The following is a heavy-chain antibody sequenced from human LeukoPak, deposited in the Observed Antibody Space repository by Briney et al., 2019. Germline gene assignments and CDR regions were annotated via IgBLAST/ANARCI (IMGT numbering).Heavy chain of an antibody. V-gene: IGHV4-59*08. CDR3: ARLPRDGYNWGY. Sequence: PSETLSLTCTVSGGSISSYYWSWIRQPPGKGLEWIGYIYYSGTTNYNPSLKSRVTISVDTSKNQFSLKLSSVTAADTAVYYCARLPRDGYNWGYWGQGTLVTVSS. CDR2: IYYSGTT. J-gene: IGHJ4*02. CDR1: GGSISSYY. D-gene: IGHD5-24*01.